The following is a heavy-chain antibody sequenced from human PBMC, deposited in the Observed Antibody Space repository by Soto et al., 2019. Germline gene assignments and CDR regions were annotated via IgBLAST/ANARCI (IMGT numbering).Heavy chain of an antibody. V-gene: IGHV1-18*04. CDR1: GYTFTNYG. CDR3: AREDYSASFDY. CDR2: ISTYNGDT. J-gene: IGHJ4*02. Sequence: QAQLVQSGAEVKKPGASVKVSCKTSGYTFTNYGLTWVRQAPGQGLAWMGWISTYNGDTNYAQRLQGRVTMTTDTSTSTAFMELRGLRSDDTDVYYCAREDYSASFDYWGQGTLVTVSS. D-gene: IGHD6-13*01.